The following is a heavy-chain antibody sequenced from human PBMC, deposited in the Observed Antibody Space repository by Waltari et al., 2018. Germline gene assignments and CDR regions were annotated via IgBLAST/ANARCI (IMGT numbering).Heavy chain of an antibody. CDR3: ARVTYYDILTGVDY. Sequence: QVQLQESGPGLVKPSETLSLTCAVSGYHISSGSYWGRIRQPPGKGLEWIGSIYHSGSTYYNPSLKSRVTISVDTSKNQFSLKLSSVTAADTAVYYCARVTYYDILTGVDYWGQGTLVTVSS. V-gene: IGHV4-38-2*01. J-gene: IGHJ4*02. D-gene: IGHD3-9*01. CDR1: GYHISSGSY. CDR2: IYHSGST.